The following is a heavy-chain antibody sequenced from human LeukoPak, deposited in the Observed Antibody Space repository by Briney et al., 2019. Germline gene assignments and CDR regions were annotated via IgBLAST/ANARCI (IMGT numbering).Heavy chain of an antibody. D-gene: IGHD4-17*01. V-gene: IGHV4-61*02. CDR3: ARESDYGDYVDY. Sequence: SQTLSLPCPVSGGPISSGSHYWSWIRQPAGKALAWIGRVYTSRSTHYNPSLKSRVAISVDTSKNQFSLKLSSVTAADTAVYYCARESDYGDYVDYWGQGTLVTVSS. CDR2: VYTSRST. J-gene: IGHJ4*02. CDR1: GGPISSGSHY.